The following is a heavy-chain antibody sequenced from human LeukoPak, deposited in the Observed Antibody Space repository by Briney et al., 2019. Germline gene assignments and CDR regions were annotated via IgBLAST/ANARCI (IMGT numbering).Heavy chain of an antibody. V-gene: IGHV4-39*01. J-gene: IGHJ4*02. Sequence: PSETLSLTCTVSGGSISSSSYYWGWIRQPPGKGLEWIGSIYYSGSTYYNPSLKSRVTISVDTSKNQFSLKLSSVTAADTAVYYCASTPPSGWNYLSLFDYWGQGTLVTVSS. CDR3: ASTPPSGWNYLSLFDY. CDR2: IYYSGST. CDR1: GGSISSSSYY. D-gene: IGHD1-7*01.